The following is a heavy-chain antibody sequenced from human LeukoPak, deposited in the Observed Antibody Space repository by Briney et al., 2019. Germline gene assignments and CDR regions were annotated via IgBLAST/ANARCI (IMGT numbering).Heavy chain of an antibody. V-gene: IGHV3-30*18. D-gene: IGHD3-9*01. J-gene: IGHJ4*02. CDR3: AKDGVVPNRVRYCYWAGRTDDY. CDR1: GFTFSSSG. CDR2: ISYDGSIK. Sequence: GRSLRLSCAASGFTFSSSGMHWVRQAPGKGLGWVAVISYDGSIKYYADSVKGRFTISRDNSKNTMYLQMNSLKAEDTAVYYCAKDGVVPNRVRYCYWAGRTDDYWGQGTLIAVS.